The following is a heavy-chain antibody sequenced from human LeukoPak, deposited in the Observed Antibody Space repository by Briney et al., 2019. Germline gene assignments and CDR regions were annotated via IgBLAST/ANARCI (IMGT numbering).Heavy chain of an antibody. J-gene: IGHJ6*03. CDR2: ICTSGST. CDR1: GGSISSYY. Sequence: PSETLSLTCTVSGGSISSYYWSWIRQPAGKGLEWIGRICTSGSTNYNPSLKSRVTMSVDTSKNQFSLKLSSVTAADTAVYYCARADGDYGSYYYYNMDVWGKGTTVTVTS. D-gene: IGHD4-17*01. V-gene: IGHV4-4*07. CDR3: ARADGDYGSYYYYNMDV.